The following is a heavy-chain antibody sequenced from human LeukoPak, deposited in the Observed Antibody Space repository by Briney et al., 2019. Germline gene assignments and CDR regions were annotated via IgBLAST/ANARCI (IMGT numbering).Heavy chain of an antibody. CDR1: GFTFSGYC. V-gene: IGHV3-74*01. CDR3: TGYSSGYYFSVDAFDI. CDR2: VKSDASST. J-gene: IGHJ3*02. D-gene: IGHD3-22*01. Sequence: GGSLRLSCAASGFTFSGYCMYWVRHAPGKGLVRVSGVKSDASSTYYADSVKGRFTISRDNAKNTLYLQMNSLRAEDTAVYYCTGYSSGYYFSVDAFDISGQGTMVTVSS.